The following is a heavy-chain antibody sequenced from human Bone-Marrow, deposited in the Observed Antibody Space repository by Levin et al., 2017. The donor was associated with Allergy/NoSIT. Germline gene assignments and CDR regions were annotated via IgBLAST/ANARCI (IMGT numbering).Heavy chain of an antibody. J-gene: IGHJ4*02. CDR2: INRGGTST. D-gene: IGHD3-10*01. Sequence: LSLTCAASGFAFSNYWMHWVRQAPGKGLVWVSRINRGGTSTTYADSVKVRFTISRDNAKNTLYLQMNSLIAEDTAVYYCARDPFAYNFGSGSYLDYWGQGTRGSVSS. CDR1: GFAFSNYW. V-gene: IGHV3-74*01. CDR3: ARDPFAYNFGSGSYLDY.